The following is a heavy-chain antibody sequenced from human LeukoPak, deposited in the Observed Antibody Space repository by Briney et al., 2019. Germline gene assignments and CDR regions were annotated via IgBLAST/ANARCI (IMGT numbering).Heavy chain of an antibody. D-gene: IGHD3-3*01. CDR3: AKDRSGYQRHFDL. Sequence: PGGSLRLSCAASGFTFEDYAMHWVRHVPGKGLEWVSGISWNSGNIRYADSMKGRFTISRDSAKNSLYLQMNSLRPEDTALYYCAKDRSGYQRHFDLWGQGTLVTVSS. CDR1: GFTFEDYA. J-gene: IGHJ4*02. CDR2: ISWNSGNI. V-gene: IGHV3-9*01.